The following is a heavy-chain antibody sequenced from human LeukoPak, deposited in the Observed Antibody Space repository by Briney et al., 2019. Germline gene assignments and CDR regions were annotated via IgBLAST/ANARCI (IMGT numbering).Heavy chain of an antibody. CDR1: GFTFSSYS. J-gene: IGHJ6*03. CDR3: ARVVPDPELSYYYYYMDV. V-gene: IGHV3-7*03. D-gene: IGHD2-2*01. Sequence: PGGSLRLSCAASGFTFSSYSMNWVRQAPGKGLEWVAYIKKEDGSEKYYMDSVKGRFTISRDNAKNSLYLQMNSLRAEDTAVYYCARVVPDPELSYYYYYMDVWGKGTTVTVSS. CDR2: IKKEDGSEK.